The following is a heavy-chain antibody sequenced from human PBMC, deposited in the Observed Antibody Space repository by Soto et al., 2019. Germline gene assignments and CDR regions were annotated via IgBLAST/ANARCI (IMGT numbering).Heavy chain of an antibody. CDR1: GFTVSSNY. V-gene: IGHV3-53*04. J-gene: IGHJ4*02. CDR3: ARVRAGYKIYYFDY. Sequence: HPGGSLRLSCAASGFTVSSNYMSWVRQAPGKGLEWVSVIYSGGSTYYADSVKGRFTISRHNSKNTLYLQMNSLRAEDTAVYYCARVRAGYKIYYFDYWGQGTLVTVSS. D-gene: IGHD3-10*01. CDR2: IYSGGST.